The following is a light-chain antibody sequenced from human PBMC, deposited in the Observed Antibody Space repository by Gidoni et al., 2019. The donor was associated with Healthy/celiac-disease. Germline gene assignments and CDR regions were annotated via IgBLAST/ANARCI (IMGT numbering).Light chain of an antibody. CDR2: AAS. CDR3: QQSYRTPPT. J-gene: IGKJ2*01. Sequence: DIQMTQSPSSLSASVGDRVTITCRASQSISSYLNWYQQKPGKAPKLLIYAASSLQSGVPSRFSSSGSGTDFTLTISSQQPEDFATYYCQQSYRTPPTFGQGTKLEIK. V-gene: IGKV1-39*01. CDR1: QSISSY.